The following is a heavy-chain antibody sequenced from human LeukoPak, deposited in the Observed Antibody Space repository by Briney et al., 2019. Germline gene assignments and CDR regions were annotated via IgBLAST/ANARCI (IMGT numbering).Heavy chain of an antibody. Sequence: GRSLRLSCAASGFTFSSYGMHWVRQAPGKGLEWVAVISYDGSNKYYADSVKGRFTISRDNSKNTLYLQMNSLRAEDTAVYYCARDSEGGGAMVIVTWGQGTLVTVSS. J-gene: IGHJ1*01. CDR3: ARDSEGGGAMVIVT. D-gene: IGHD3-16*01. CDR1: GFTFSSYG. CDR2: ISYDGSNK. V-gene: IGHV3-30*03.